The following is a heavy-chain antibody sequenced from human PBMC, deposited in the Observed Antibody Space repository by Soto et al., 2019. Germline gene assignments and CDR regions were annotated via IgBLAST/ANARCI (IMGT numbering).Heavy chain of an antibody. V-gene: IGHV1-18*04. CDR1: GYTFTTYG. D-gene: IGHD1-1*01. CDR3: ARDGERDTGLNFYYYLHGMEV. J-gene: IGHJ6*02. CDR2: ISPYNGTT. Sequence: GASVKVSCKASGYTFTTYGISWVRQAPGQGLEWMGWISPYNGTTKYAEKFQGEMTMTTDTATSTAYMDLRSLRSDDTAVYYCARDGERDTGLNFYYYLHGMEVWGQGTTVTVSS.